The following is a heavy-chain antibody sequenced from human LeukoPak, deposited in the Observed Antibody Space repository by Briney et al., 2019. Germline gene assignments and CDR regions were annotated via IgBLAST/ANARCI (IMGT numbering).Heavy chain of an antibody. CDR1: GYTFTSYG. V-gene: IGHV1-18*01. Sequence: VASVKVSCKASGYTFTSYGISWVRQAPGQGLEWMGWISAYNGNTNYAQKLQGRVTMTTDTSTSTAYMELRSLRSDDTAVYYCASARAAYFDWLLNYWGQGTLVTVSS. CDR2: ISAYNGNT. J-gene: IGHJ4*02. CDR3: ASARAAYFDWLLNY. D-gene: IGHD3-9*01.